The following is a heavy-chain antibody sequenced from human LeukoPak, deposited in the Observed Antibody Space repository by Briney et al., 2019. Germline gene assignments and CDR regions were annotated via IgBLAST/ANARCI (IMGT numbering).Heavy chain of an antibody. V-gene: IGHV3-74*01. Sequence: GGSLRLSCAASGFTVSSNYMSWVRQAPGKGLVWVSRINSDGSSTSYADSVKGRFTISRDNAKNTLYLQMNSLRAEDTAVYYCAKDRKYSYGRGIDYWGQGTLVTVSS. CDR1: GFTVSSNY. J-gene: IGHJ4*02. CDR3: AKDRKYSYGRGIDY. D-gene: IGHD5-18*01. CDR2: INSDGSST.